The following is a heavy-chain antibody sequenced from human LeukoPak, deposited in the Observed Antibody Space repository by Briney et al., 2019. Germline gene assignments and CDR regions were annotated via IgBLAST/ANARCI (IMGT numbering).Heavy chain of an antibody. CDR1: GFAFSSHS. Sequence: GGSLRLSCAASGFAFSSHSMNWVRQAPGKGLEWVSSISGTSTYIYYADSVKGRFTISRDNAKNSVYLQMNSLRAEDTAVYYCARGRSYNSLSGVGYWGQGTLVTVSS. CDR3: ARGRSYNSLSGVGY. V-gene: IGHV3-21*01. J-gene: IGHJ4*02. CDR2: ISGTSTYI. D-gene: IGHD2/OR15-2a*01.